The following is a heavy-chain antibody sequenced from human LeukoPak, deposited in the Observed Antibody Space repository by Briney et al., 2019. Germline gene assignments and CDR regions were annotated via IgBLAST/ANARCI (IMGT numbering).Heavy chain of an antibody. CDR1: GFTFSDYY. Sequence: GGSLRLSCAASGFTFSDYYMTWIRQAPGKGLEWVSYISSSGNTIYYADSVRGRFTISRDNAKYSLYLQMNSLRAEDTAVFYCARGGWDYYDSKGHLDDAFDIWGQGTMVTVSS. CDR2: ISSSGNTI. V-gene: IGHV3-11*01. J-gene: IGHJ3*02. CDR3: ARGGWDYYDSKGHLDDAFDI. D-gene: IGHD3-22*01.